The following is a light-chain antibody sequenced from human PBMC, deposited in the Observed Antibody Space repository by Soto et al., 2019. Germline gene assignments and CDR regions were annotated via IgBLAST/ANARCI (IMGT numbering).Light chain of an antibody. V-gene: IGKV3-15*01. CDR3: QQYNNWPPLT. CDR2: GAS. Sequence: EIVMTQSPATLSVSPGERATLSCRASQRVSSNLAWYQQKPGQAPRLLIYGASTRATGIPARFSGSGSGTEFTLTISSLQSEDFAVYYCQQYNNWPPLTVGGGTKVELK. J-gene: IGKJ4*01. CDR1: QRVSSN.